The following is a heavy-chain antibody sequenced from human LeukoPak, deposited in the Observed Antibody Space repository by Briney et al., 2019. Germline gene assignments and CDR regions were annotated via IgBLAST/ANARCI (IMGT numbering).Heavy chain of an antibody. D-gene: IGHD6-19*01. CDR1: GFTVSNNY. J-gene: IGHJ4*02. Sequence: PGGFLRLSCAASGFTVSNNYLSWVRQAPGKGLEWVSVIYSGGNGDYADSVKGRFIVSRDNSKNTLYLQMNSLRADDTAVYYCARETPAVAGAFDYWGQGTLVTVSS. CDR2: IYSGGNG. CDR3: ARETPAVAGAFDY. V-gene: IGHV3-53*01.